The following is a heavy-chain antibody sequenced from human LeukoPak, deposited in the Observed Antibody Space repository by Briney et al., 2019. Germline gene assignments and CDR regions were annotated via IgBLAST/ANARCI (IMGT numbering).Heavy chain of an antibody. CDR3: ARDGRDGYNYNYYYGMDV. CDR1: GGTFSSYA. D-gene: IGHD5-24*01. CDR2: IIPIFGTA. J-gene: IGHJ6*02. Sequence: SVKVSCKASGGTFSSYAISWVRQAPGQGLEWMGGIIPIFGTANYAQKFQGRVTITADESTSTAYMELSSPRSEDTAVYYCARDGRDGYNYNYYYGMDVWGQGTTVTVSS. V-gene: IGHV1-69*13.